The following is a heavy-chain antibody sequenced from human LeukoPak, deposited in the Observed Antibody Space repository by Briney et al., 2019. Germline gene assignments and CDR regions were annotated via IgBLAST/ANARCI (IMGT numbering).Heavy chain of an antibody. D-gene: IGHD3-3*01. CDR1: GFTFSSLW. CDR2: IKLDGSEK. J-gene: IGHJ4*02. Sequence: GGSLRLSCAASGFTFSSLWMGWLRQAPGKGLEWVANIKLDGSEKNYVDSVKGRFTISRDNTKNSLYLQMNSLRVEDTAVFYCARDQYDTWSRRGNFDSWGQGTLVIVSS. CDR3: ARDQYDTWSRRGNFDS. V-gene: IGHV3-7*03.